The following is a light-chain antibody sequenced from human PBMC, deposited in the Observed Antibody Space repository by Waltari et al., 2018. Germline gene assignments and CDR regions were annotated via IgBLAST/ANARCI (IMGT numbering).Light chain of an antibody. J-gene: IGKJ3*01. CDR3: QQYSDTPT. V-gene: IGKV4-1*01. Sequence: DIVLTQSPDSLAVSLGERATITCRSSQNILYSAKNKSNLAWYQQKPRQPPKLLIYSASIRDYGVPDRFRGSGSGRDCTLTITSLQAEDVAMYYCQQYSDTPTFDPGTRVDIK. CDR1: QNILYSAKNKSN. CDR2: SAS.